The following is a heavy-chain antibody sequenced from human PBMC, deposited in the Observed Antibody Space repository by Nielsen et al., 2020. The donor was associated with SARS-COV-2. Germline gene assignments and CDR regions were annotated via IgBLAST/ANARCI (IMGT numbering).Heavy chain of an antibody. CDR2: INPNSGGT. J-gene: IGHJ4*02. Sequence: ASVKVSCKASGYTFTGYYMHWVRQAPGQGLEWMGWINPNSGGTNYAQKFQGRVTMTRDTSISTAYMELSSLRSEDTAVYYCARDKRDYYDSSGYYYLLGYWGQGTLVTVSS. V-gene: IGHV1-2*02. D-gene: IGHD3-22*01. CDR1: GYTFTGYY. CDR3: ARDKRDYYDSSGYYYLLGY.